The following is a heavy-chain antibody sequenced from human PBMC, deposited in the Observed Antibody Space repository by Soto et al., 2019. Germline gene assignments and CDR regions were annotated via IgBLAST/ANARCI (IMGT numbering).Heavy chain of an antibody. Sequence: EVQLSESGGGLVQTGGSLRLSCAASGLTFSSYAMSWVRQAPGKGLEWVSSISGSGGSTDYADSVKGRFTISRDNSKNTLYLQMNSLRAEDTALYYCAKDRERGFGELLPDYFDFWGQGTLVTLSS. CDR1: GLTFSSYA. D-gene: IGHD3-10*01. V-gene: IGHV3-23*01. CDR3: AKDRERGFGELLPDYFDF. J-gene: IGHJ4*02. CDR2: ISGSGGST.